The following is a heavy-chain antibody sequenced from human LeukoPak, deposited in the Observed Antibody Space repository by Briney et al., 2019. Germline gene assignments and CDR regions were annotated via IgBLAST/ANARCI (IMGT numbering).Heavy chain of an antibody. CDR2: INHSGTT. D-gene: IGHD3-16*01. V-gene: IGHV4-34*01. Sequence: SETLSLTCTVSGGSISSYYWSWIRQPPGKGLELIGEINHSGTTNYNPSLKSRVTISVDTSKNQFSLKLSSVTAADTAVYYCARADWGFPSYWGQGTLVTVSS. CDR3: ARADWGFPSY. CDR1: GGSISSYY. J-gene: IGHJ4*02.